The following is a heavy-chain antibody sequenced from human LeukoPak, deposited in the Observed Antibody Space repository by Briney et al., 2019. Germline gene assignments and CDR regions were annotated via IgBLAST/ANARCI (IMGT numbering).Heavy chain of an antibody. CDR2: ISSSSSYI. Sequence: GGSLRLSRAASGFTFSSYSMNWVRQAPGKGLEWVSSISSSSSYIYYADSVKGRFTISRDNAENSLYLQMNSLRAEDTAVYYCARDLDSGYDLYLDYWGQGTLVTVSS. D-gene: IGHD5-12*01. CDR3: ARDLDSGYDLYLDY. V-gene: IGHV3-21*01. CDR1: GFTFSSYS. J-gene: IGHJ4*02.